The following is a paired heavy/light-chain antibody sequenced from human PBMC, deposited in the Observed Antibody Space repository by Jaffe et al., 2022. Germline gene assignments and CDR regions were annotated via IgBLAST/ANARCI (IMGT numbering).Light chain of an antibody. CDR3: YSAADNNLV. CDR2: KDS. J-gene: IGLJ3*02. CDR1: VLAKKY. Sequence: SYELTQPSSVSVSPGQTARITCSGDVLAKKYARWFQQKPGQAPVLVIYKDSERPSGIPERFSGSSSGTTVTLTISGAQVEDEADYYCYSAADNNLVFGGGTKLTVL. V-gene: IGLV3-27*01.
Heavy chain of an antibody. V-gene: IGHV1-69*01. D-gene: IGHD5-12*01. CDR3: ARFYSGYDYGVRPYIYMDV. Sequence: QVQLVQSGAEVKKPGSSVKVSCKASGGTFSSYAISWVRQAPGQGLEWMGGIIPIFGTANYAQKFQGRVTITADESTSTAYMELSSLRSEDTAVYYCARFYSGYDYGVRPYIYMDVWGKGTTVTVSS. CDR1: GGTFSSYA. CDR2: IIPIFGTA. J-gene: IGHJ6*03.